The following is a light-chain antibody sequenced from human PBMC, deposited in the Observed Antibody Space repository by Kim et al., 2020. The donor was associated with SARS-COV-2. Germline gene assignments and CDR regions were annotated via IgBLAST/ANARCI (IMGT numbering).Light chain of an antibody. J-gene: IGLJ3*02. CDR3: QSSDNSLSGSKV. CDR2: GNY. Sequence: VTISCTGSSSNIGAGSAVHWYQQIPGTAPKLLIYGNYRRPSGVPERFSGSTSGVSASLAITGLQPEDEADYYCQSSDNSLSGSKVFGGGTQLTVL. CDR1: SSNIGAGSA. V-gene: IGLV1-40*01.